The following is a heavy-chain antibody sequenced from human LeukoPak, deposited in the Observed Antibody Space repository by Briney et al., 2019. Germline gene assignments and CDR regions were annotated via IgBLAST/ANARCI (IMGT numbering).Heavy chain of an antibody. V-gene: IGHV4-39*01. J-gene: IGHJ4*02. Sequence: SETLSLTCTVSGGSISSSSYYWGWIRQPPGKGLEWIGSIYYSGSTYYNPSLKSRVTISVDASKNQFSLKLSSVTAADTAVCYCARQGSGSFDYWGQGTLVTVSS. D-gene: IGHD3-10*01. CDR3: ARQGSGSFDY. CDR2: IYYSGST. CDR1: GGSISSSSYY.